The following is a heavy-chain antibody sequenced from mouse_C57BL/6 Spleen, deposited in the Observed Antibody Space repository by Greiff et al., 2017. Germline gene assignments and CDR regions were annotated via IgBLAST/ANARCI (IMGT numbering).Heavy chain of an antibody. V-gene: IGHV14-4*01. D-gene: IGHD1-1*01. J-gene: IGHJ2*01. CDR1: GFNIKDDY. Sequence: VQLKQSGAELVRPGASVKLSCTASGFNIKDDYMHWVKQRPEQGLEWIGWFDPENGDTEYASKFQGKATITADTSSNTAYLQLRSLTSEDSAVYYGTTAYGSSSAYWGQGTTLTVSS. CDR2: FDPENGDT. CDR3: TTAYGSSSAY.